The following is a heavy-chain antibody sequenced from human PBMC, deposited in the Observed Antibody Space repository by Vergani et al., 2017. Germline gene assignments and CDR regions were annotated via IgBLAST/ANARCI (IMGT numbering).Heavy chain of an antibody. D-gene: IGHD1-1*01. CDR2: ISSSSSYI. CDR1: GFTFSSYN. CDR3: ERVTPIGNNWIDEDAFDI. J-gene: IGHJ3*02. V-gene: IGHV3-21*01. Sequence: EVQLVESGGGLVKPGGSLRLSCAASGFTFSSYNMNWVRQAPGKGLEWVSSISSSSSYIYYADSVKGRFTISRDNDKNSLYLQINSMRAEDTAVYYWERVTPIGNNWIDEDAFDIWGQGTMVTVSS.